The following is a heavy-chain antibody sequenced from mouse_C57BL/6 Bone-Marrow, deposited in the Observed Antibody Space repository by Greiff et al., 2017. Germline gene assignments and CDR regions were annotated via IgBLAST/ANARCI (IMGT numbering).Heavy chain of an antibody. J-gene: IGHJ2*01. V-gene: IGHV5-17*01. CDR3: ARGPDY. CDR2: ISSGSSTI. Sequence: EVKLLESGGGLVKPGGSLKLSCAASGFTFSDYGMHWVRQAPEKGLEWVAYISSGSSTIYYAATVKGRFTISRDNAKNTLFLQMTSLRSEETAMYYCARGPDYWGQGTTLTVSS. CDR1: GFTFSDYG.